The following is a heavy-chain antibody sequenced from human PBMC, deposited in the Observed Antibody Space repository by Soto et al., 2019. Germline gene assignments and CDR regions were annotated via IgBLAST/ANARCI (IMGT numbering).Heavy chain of an antibody. CDR3: ARLALRITRAADKCFDP. Sequence: QIQLVQSGAEVKKPGASVNVSCKASGYTFSTYGINWVRQAPGQGLEWMGWISAYNGDTDSAQNFQGRVTMTTDTSTSTAYMELRSLSSDDTAVYSGARLALRITRAADKCFDPWGQGTLVTVS. J-gene: IGHJ5*02. CDR1: GYTFSTYG. V-gene: IGHV1-18*01. CDR2: ISAYNGDT. D-gene: IGHD3-16*01.